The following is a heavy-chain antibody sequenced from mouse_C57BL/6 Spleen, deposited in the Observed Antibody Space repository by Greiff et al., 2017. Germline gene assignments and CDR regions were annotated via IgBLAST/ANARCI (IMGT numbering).Heavy chain of an antibody. J-gene: IGHJ2*01. CDR3: ATQRDYLDY. Sequence: EVQLQQSGPVLVKPGASVKMSCKASGYTFTDYYMNWVKQSHGKSLEWIGVINPYNGGTSYNQKFKGKATVTVDKSSSTAYMKLNSLTSEDSAVYYSATQRDYLDYWGQGTTLTVSS. V-gene: IGHV1-19*01. CDR2: INPYNGGT. CDR1: GYTFTDYY.